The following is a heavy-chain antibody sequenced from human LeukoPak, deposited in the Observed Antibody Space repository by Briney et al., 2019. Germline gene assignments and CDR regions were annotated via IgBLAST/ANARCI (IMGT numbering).Heavy chain of an antibody. CDR2: INPNSGGT. CDR3: ARGGFRIAAALPPKT. V-gene: IGHV1-2*02. D-gene: IGHD6-13*01. CDR1: GYTFTGYY. J-gene: IGHJ5*02. Sequence: ASVKVSCKASGYTFTGYYMHWVRQAPGQGLEWMGWINPNSGGTNYAQKFQGRVTMTSDTSISTAYMELSRLRSDDTAVYYCARGGFRIAAALPPKTWGQGTLVTVSS.